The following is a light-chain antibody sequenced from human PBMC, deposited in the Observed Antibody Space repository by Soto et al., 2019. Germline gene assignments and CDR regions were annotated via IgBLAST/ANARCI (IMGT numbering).Light chain of an antibody. J-gene: IGKJ1*01. CDR1: QSVLYSSNNRNY. CDR2: KVS. Sequence: VMTQSPDSLAVSLGERATINCKSSQSVLYSSNNRNYLAWFQQRPGQSPRRLIYKVSNRDSGVPDRFSGSGSGTDFTLKISRVEAEDVGVYYCMQGTHWPRTFGQGTKV. V-gene: IGKV2-30*01. CDR3: MQGTHWPRT.